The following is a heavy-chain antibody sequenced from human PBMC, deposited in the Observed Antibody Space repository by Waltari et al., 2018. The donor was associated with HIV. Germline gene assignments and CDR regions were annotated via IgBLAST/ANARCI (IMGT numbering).Heavy chain of an antibody. J-gene: IGHJ4*02. CDR1: GFTFSNSG. CDR3: ASGYYRFDY. CDR2: INKDGSST. D-gene: IGHD2-8*01. V-gene: IGHV3-74*01. Sequence: EVQLVESGGGLVQPGGSLRLSCAASGFTFSNSGMHWVRQVPGKGLVWVSRINKDGSSTSYADSVKGRFTISRDNAKSTLYLQMNSLRAEDTAVFYCASGYYRFDYWGQGTLVTVSS.